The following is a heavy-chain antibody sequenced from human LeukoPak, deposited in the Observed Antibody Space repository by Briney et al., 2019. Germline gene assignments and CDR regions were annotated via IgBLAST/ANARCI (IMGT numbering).Heavy chain of an antibody. V-gene: IGHV1-8*03. Sequence: ASVKVACKASGYTFTSYDINWVRQATGQGLEWMGWMNPNSGNTGYAQKFQGRVTITRNTSISTAYMELSSLRSEDTAVYYCASGPRRYYDSSGYYYWGQGTLVTVSS. CDR3: ASGPRRYYDSSGYYY. CDR2: MNPNSGNT. CDR1: GYTFTSYD. J-gene: IGHJ4*02. D-gene: IGHD3-22*01.